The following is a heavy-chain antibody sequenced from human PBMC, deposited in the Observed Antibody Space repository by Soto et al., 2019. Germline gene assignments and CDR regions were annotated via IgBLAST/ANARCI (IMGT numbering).Heavy chain of an antibody. V-gene: IGHV4-59*01. Sequence: LSLTCSVSGDSISSYYWRWFRQPPGKGLQWIGYVSNAGGTNYNPSLWSRVTISLDTSKNQFSLRLSSVTAGDTAVYFCASGSICGGAQDNDCWGQGTLVTVSS. CDR3: ASGSICGGAQDNDC. CDR2: VSNAGGT. J-gene: IGHJ4*02. D-gene: IGHD3-16*01. CDR1: GDSISSYY.